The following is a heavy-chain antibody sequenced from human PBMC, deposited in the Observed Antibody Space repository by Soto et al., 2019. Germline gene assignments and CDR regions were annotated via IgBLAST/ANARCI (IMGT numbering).Heavy chain of an antibody. J-gene: IGHJ4*02. V-gene: IGHV4-59*01. D-gene: IGHD3-22*01. Sequence: PSETLSLTCTVSGGSISSYYWSWIRQPPGKGLEWIGYIYYSGSTNYNPSLKSRVTISVDTSKNQFSLKLSSVTAADTAVYYCARVPDYYDSSGYYYPYYFDYWGQGTLVTVSS. CDR1: GGSISSYY. CDR2: IYYSGST. CDR3: ARVPDYYDSSGYYYPYYFDY.